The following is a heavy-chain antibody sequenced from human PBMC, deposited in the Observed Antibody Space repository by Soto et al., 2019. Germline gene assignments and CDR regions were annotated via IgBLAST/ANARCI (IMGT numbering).Heavy chain of an antibody. D-gene: IGHD3-16*01. CDR3: ARSQRGRTAFTFDY. Sequence: SETLSLTCAVSGDSVSNDNYYWSWIRQPPGKGLEWIGYIYYSGTTNYNSYLKSRLSLSVDMSKNQFSLKLASVTAADTAVYFCARSQRGRTAFTFDYWGQGALVTVPQ. J-gene: IGHJ4*02. V-gene: IGHV4-61*01. CDR2: IYYSGTT. CDR1: GDSVSNDNYY.